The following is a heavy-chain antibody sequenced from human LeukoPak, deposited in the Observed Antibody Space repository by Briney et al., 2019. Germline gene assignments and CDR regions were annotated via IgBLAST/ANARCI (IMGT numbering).Heavy chain of an antibody. D-gene: IGHD5-12*01. V-gene: IGHV4-61*02. CDR1: GGSISSGSYY. CDR2: TYTSGST. CDR3: ARWSSYRFDY. J-gene: IGHJ4*02. Sequence: SQTLSLTCTVSGGSISSGSYYWSWIRQPAGKGLEWIGRTYTSGSTNYNPSLKSRVTISVDTPKNQFSLKLSSVTAADTAVYYCARWSSYRFDYWGQGTLVTVSS.